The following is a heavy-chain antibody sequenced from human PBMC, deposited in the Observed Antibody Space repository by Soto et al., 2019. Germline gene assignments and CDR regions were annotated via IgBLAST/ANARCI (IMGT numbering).Heavy chain of an antibody. CDR2: MNPGSGDT. Sequence: ASVKVSCQASGYSFTNNDVSWVRQAIGQGLEWMGWMNPGSGDTGYAQKFQVRVTMTRDISIATAYMELSSLRSDDTAIYYCARMETFGSLNWFDPWGQGTLVTVSS. J-gene: IGHJ5*02. CDR1: GYSFTNND. D-gene: IGHD3-16*01. CDR3: ARMETFGSLNWFDP. V-gene: IGHV1-8*01.